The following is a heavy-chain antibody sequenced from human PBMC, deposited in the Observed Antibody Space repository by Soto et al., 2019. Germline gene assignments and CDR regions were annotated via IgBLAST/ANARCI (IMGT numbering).Heavy chain of an antibody. Sequence: QVQLVESGGGVVQPGRSLRLSCAASGFTFSSYGMHWVRQAPGKGLEWVAVIWYDGSNKYYADSVKGRFTISRDNSKNTLYLQMNSLRAEDTAVYYCARGRRFYYGTGSRTDPIDYWGQGTLVTVSS. V-gene: IGHV3-33*01. CDR1: GFTFSSYG. D-gene: IGHD3-10*01. J-gene: IGHJ4*02. CDR2: IWYDGSNK. CDR3: ARGRRFYYGTGSRTDPIDY.